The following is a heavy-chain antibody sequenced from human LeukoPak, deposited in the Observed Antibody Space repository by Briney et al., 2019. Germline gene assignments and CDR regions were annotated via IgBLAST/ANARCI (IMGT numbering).Heavy chain of an antibody. J-gene: IGHJ4*02. CDR2: ISSSSSYI. CDR3: ARGVDDGEDTAMAFDY. V-gene: IGHV3-21*01. CDR1: GFTFSSYS. D-gene: IGHD5-18*01. Sequence: GGSLRLSCAASGFTFSSYSMNWVRQAPGKGLEWVSSISSSSSYIYYADSVKGRFTISRDNAKNSLYLQMNSLRAEDTAVYYCARGVDDGEDTAMAFDYWGQGTLVTVSS.